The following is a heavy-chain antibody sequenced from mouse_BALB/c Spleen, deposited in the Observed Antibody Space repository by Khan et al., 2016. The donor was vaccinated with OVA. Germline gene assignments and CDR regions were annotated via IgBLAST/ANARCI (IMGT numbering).Heavy chain of an antibody. CDR1: GYTFTNYW. D-gene: IGHD3-1*01. V-gene: IGHV1-63*02. J-gene: IGHJ2*01. Sequence: VQLQQSGAELVRPGTSVKMSCKAAGYTFTNYWIGWVKQRPGHGLEWIGDIYPGGGYTNYNEKFKGKATLTADTSSSTAYMQLSSLTSGDSVIYYCGRGGEARATWDYFDYWGQGTTLTVSA. CDR3: GRGGEARATWDYFDY. CDR2: IYPGGGYT.